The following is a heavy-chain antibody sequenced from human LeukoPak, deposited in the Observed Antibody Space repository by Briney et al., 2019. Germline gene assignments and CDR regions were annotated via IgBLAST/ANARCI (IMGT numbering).Heavy chain of an antibody. V-gene: IGHV1-18*01. CDR1: GYTFTSYG. CDR2: ISAYNGNT. Sequence: ASVKVSCKASGYTFTSYGISWVRQAPGQGLEWMGWISAYNGNTNYAQKLQGRVTMTTDTPTSTAYMEMKSLRSDDTAVYYCAREVAGTRGLNYYYYMDVWGKGTTVTVSS. J-gene: IGHJ6*03. D-gene: IGHD6-19*01. CDR3: AREVAGTRGLNYYYYMDV.